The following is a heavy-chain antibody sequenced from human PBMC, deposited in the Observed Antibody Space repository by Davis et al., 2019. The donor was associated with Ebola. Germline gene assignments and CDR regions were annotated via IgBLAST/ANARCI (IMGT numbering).Heavy chain of an antibody. D-gene: IGHD3-9*01. CDR2: IYYSGST. J-gene: IGHJ4*02. V-gene: IGHV4-59*12. CDR1: GGSISSYY. Sequence: MPSETLSLTCTVSGGSISSYYWSWIRQPPGKGLEWIGSIYYSGSTYYNPSLKSRVTISVDTSKNQFSLKLSSVTAADTAVYYCARAHYDILTGYYNFDYWGQGTLVTVSS. CDR3: ARAHYDILTGYYNFDY.